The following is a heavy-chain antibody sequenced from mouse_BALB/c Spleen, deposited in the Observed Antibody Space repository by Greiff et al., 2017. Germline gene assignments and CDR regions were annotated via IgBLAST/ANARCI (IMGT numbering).Heavy chain of an antibody. CDR1: GYSFTGYN. D-gene: IGHD1-1*01. Sequence: EVQLQQSGPELGKPGASVKISCKATGYSFTGYNMYWVKQSHRKSLEWIGYIDPYNGGTSYNQKSKGKATLTVDKSSSTAYMHLNSLTSEDSAIYYCARSIRYYFDYWGQGTTLTVSS. CDR2: IDPYNGGT. V-gene: IGHV1S135*01. J-gene: IGHJ2*01. CDR3: ARSIRYYFDY.